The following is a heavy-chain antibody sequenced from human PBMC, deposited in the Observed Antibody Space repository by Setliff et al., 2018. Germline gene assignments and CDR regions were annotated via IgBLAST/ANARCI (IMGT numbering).Heavy chain of an antibody. CDR3: ARGPRNVVVVAATPSYFDY. J-gene: IGHJ4*02. CDR2: IIPIFGTA. V-gene: IGHV1-69*05. Sequence: GASVKVSCKVSGYTLTELSRHWVRQAPGKGLEWMGGIIPIFGTANYAQKFQGRVTITTDESTSTAYMELSSLRSEDTAVYYCARGPRNVVVVAATPSYFDYWGQGTLVTVSS. CDR1: GYTLTELS. D-gene: IGHD2-15*01.